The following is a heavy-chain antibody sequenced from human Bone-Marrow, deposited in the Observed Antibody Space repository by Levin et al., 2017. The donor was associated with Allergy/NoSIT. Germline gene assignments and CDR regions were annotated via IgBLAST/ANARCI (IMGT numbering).Heavy chain of an antibody. V-gene: IGHV3-48*03. CDR3: ARISGITSFYYGMDV. Sequence: GSLRLSCAASGFNLRNFEMNWVRQAAGKGLEWVSYISNSGASIYYADSLKGRVTVSRDNDKNSLYLHMNSLRAEDTAVYHCARISGITSFYYGMDVWGQGTTVTVSS. D-gene: IGHD1-7*01. CDR1: GFNLRNFE. J-gene: IGHJ6*02. CDR2: ISNSGASI.